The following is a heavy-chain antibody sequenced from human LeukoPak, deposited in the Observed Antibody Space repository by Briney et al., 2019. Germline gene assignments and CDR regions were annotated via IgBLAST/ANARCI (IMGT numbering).Heavy chain of an antibody. D-gene: IGHD1-26*01. Sequence: SETLSLTCTVSGGSINSSDHYWAWIRQPPGKGLEWIGSKYYSGDTYYSPSLKSRVTISFDTSRNKFALKLNSVTAADTAVYFCARHRLEGATFDIWGQGTKVTVSS. CDR3: ARHRLEGATFDI. CDR1: GGSINSSDHY. J-gene: IGHJ3*02. V-gene: IGHV4-39*01. CDR2: KYYSGDT.